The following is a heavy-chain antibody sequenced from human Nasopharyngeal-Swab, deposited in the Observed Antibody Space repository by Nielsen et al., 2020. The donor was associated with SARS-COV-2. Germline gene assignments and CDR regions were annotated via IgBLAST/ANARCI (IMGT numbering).Heavy chain of an antibody. CDR2: LYYSGIT. D-gene: IGHD3-10*01. Sequence: RQAPGKGLEWIGYLYYSGITNYNPSLMSRVTISIDKSKNQFPLNLSSVNAADTAVYFCAREAYYYGSGTYDSWGQGTLVTVSS. CDR3: AREAYYYGSGTYDS. J-gene: IGHJ4*02. V-gene: IGHV4-59*01.